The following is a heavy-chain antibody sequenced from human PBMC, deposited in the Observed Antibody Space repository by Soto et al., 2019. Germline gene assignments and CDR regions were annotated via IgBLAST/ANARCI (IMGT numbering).Heavy chain of an antibody. CDR3: ARQRAWNDAFDF. D-gene: IGHD1-1*01. V-gene: IGHV5-51*01. Sequence: GESLKISCQGSGYSFSTYWIGWVRQMPGKGLEWMGVIYPQDSDTRYSPSFQGQVTFSVDRSLSTAYLQWDSLKASDTATYYCARQRAWNDAFDFWGQGTLVTVSS. J-gene: IGHJ4*02. CDR1: GYSFSTYW. CDR2: IYPQDSDT.